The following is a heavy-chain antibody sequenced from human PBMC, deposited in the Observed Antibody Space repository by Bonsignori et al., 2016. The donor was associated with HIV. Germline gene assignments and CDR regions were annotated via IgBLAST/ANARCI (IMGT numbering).Heavy chain of an antibody. J-gene: IGHJ3*02. CDR1: GYTFTSYG. CDR3: ARGGYYDYVWGNPAFDI. V-gene: IGHV1-18*01. CDR2: ISAYNGNT. D-gene: IGHD3-16*01. Sequence: ASVKVSCKASGYTFTSYGISWVRQAPGQGLEWMGWISAYNGNTNYAQKLQGRVTMTTDTSTSTAYMELRSLRSDDTAVYYCARGGYYDYVWGNPAFDIWGQGTMVTVSS.